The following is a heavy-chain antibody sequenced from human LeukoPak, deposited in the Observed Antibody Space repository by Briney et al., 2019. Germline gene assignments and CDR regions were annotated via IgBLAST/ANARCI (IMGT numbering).Heavy chain of an antibody. V-gene: IGHV4-59*01. J-gene: IGHJ6*04. Sequence: SETLSLTCTVSGGSISSYHWSWIRQPPGKGLEWIGNIYYSGITNYNPSLKSRVTISLDTSKNQFSLKLSSVAAADTAVYFCARDPLYRDMEVSGEGTTVTVSS. D-gene: IGHD1-26*01. CDR3: ARDPLYRDMEV. CDR1: GGSISSYH. CDR2: IYYSGIT.